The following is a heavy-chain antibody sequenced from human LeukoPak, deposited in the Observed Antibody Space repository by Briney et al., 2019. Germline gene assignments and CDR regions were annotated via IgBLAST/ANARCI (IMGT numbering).Heavy chain of an antibody. CDR2: RQPGNVS. CDR1: GFTASTHH. CDR3: VRERDYDTYFDY. D-gene: IGHD3-22*01. V-gene: IGHV3-53*01. Sequence: GGSLRLSCAVSGFTASTHHMAWVCQAPGKGLEWVSVRQPGNVSYYADSVTGRFTTSTDSSKNTLYLQMRDLRAEDTALYYCVRERDYDTYFDYWGQGTLVIVSS. J-gene: IGHJ4*02.